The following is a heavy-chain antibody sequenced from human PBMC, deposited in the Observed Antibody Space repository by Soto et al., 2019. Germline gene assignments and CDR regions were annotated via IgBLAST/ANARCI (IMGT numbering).Heavy chain of an antibody. J-gene: IGHJ6*02. CDR1: GYTFTTSG. Sequence: QVQLVQSGPEVRKPGASVKVSCEASGYTFTTSGISWVRQVPGQGLEWMGWISTYNGDTNSAQNFQGRVLMTADTSTXTAYMELMSLKSDETAVYYCEGQGSWPYYYYGLDVWGQGTTVTVSS. CDR3: EGQGSWPYYYYGLDV. V-gene: IGHV1-18*01. CDR2: ISTYNGDT. D-gene: IGHD1-26*01.